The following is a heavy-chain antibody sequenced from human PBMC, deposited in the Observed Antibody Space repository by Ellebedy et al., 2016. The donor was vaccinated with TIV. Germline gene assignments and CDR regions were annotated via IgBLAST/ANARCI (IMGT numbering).Heavy chain of an antibody. CDR1: GGSISSTSYY. CDR3: AGDRMYYYDSSGSYSYYAMDV. J-gene: IGHJ6*02. CDR2: VHYRGSS. V-gene: IGHV4-61*01. D-gene: IGHD3-22*01. Sequence: SETLSLXCTVSGGSISSTSYYWGWIRQPPGKGLEWIGFVHYRGSSNYNPSLKSRATISLDTSKKQFSLTVSSVTAEDTAVYYCAGDRMYYYDSSGSYSYYAMDVWGQGTTVTVSS.